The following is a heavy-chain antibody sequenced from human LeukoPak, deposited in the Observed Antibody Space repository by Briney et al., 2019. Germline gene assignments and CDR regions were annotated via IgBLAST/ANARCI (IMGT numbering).Heavy chain of an antibody. J-gene: IGHJ6*03. CDR3: ARDFSSSSTVYYYYYMDV. V-gene: IGHV4-39*07. CDR1: GGSISSRTYF. Sequence: PSETLSLTCTVSGGSISSRTYFWCWIRQPPGKGLEWIGTIYYSGTTYYNPSLKSRVTISLDTSKNQFSLKLSSVTAADTAIYYCARDFSSSSTVYYYYYMDVWGKGTTVTVSS. CDR2: IYYSGTT. D-gene: IGHD6-6*01.